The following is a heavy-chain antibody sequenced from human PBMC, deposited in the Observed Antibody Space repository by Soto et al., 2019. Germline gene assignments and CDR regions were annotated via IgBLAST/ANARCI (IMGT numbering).Heavy chain of an antibody. Sequence: ETLSLTCTVSGGSISSYYWSWIRQPPGKGLEWIGYIYYSGSTNYNPSLKSRVTISVDTSKNQFSLKLSSVTAADTAVYYCARHEGQWLVLNSDAFDIWGQGTMVTVSS. CDR1: GGSISSYY. J-gene: IGHJ3*02. CDR3: ARHEGQWLVLNSDAFDI. D-gene: IGHD6-19*01. V-gene: IGHV4-59*08. CDR2: IYYSGST.